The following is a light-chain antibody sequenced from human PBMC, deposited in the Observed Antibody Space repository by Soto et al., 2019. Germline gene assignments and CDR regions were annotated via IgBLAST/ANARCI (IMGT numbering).Light chain of an antibody. Sequence: DIQMTQSPSSLSASIGDRVIIACRAGHSISSYLNWYQQKPGKAPKLLIYAASSLQSGVPSRFSGSGSGTDLTLTINSLQPEDFATYYCQHTYSAPYTFGQGTKLEIK. CDR1: HSISSY. J-gene: IGKJ2*01. CDR3: QHTYSAPYT. V-gene: IGKV1-39*01. CDR2: AAS.